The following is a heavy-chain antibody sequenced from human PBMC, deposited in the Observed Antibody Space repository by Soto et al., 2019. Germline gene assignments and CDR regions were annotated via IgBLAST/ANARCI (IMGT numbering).Heavy chain of an antibody. V-gene: IGHV4-39*01. J-gene: IGHJ4*02. CDR1: GGSMTSSTYY. CDR3: ARSIAFSSSWTDC. Sequence: QLQLQESGPGLVKPSETLSLTCTVSGGSMTSSTYYWGWVRQPPGKGLEWIGSISYSGSTYYNLSLKSRVTISVDTSKNQFSLKLNSVTAADTAVYYCARSIAFSSSWTDCWGQGTLVTVSS. CDR2: ISYSGST. D-gene: IGHD6-13*01.